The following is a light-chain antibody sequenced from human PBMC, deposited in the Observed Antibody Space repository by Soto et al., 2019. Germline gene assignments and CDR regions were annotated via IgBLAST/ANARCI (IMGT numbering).Light chain of an antibody. V-gene: IGLV2-14*01. CDR2: GVS. Sequence: QSVLTQPASVSGSPGQSITISCPGTSSDVGGYNYVSWYQQHPGKAPKLMIYGVSNRPSGVSNRFSGSKSGNTASLTISGLQAEDGADYYCSSYSSSSPSVFGTGNKVTV. CDR1: SSDVGGYNY. J-gene: IGLJ1*01. CDR3: SSYSSSSPSV.